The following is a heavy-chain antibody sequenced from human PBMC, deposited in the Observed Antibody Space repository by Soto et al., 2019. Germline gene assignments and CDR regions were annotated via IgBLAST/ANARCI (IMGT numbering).Heavy chain of an antibody. V-gene: IGHV2-5*02. CDR2: IYWDDVK. D-gene: IGHD1-26*01. Sequence: QITLKESGPTLVKPTQTLTLTCTVSGFSLSASGVCVGWIRNPPGKALEWLALIYWDDVKRYSPSLKRRLTVIKYTSKNQLAMTMSNRDPVDTARYYCARYSGRCRYCDYWGQGTLVTVSS. J-gene: IGHJ4*02. CDR1: GFSLSASGVC. CDR3: ARYSGRCRYCDY.